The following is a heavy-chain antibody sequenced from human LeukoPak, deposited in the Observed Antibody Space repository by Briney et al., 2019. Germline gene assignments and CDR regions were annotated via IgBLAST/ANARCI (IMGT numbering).Heavy chain of an antibody. Sequence: ASVKVSCKASGYTFTSYDINWVRQATGQGLEWMGWMNPNNGNTGYAQKFQGRVTITTDESTSTAYMELSSLRSEDTAVYYCARVSPGSGSYYRPEPYYFDYWGQGTLVTVSS. V-gene: IGHV1-8*01. CDR2: MNPNNGNT. J-gene: IGHJ4*02. CDR3: ARVSPGSGSYYRPEPYYFDY. CDR1: GYTFTSYD. D-gene: IGHD3-10*01.